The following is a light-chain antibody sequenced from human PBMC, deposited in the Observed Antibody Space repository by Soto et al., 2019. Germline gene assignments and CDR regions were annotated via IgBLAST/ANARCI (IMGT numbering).Light chain of an antibody. CDR1: QSVSSN. Sequence: EIVMTQSPATLSVSPGERATLSCRASQSVSSNLAWYQQKPGQAPRLLIYGASNRAIGIPARFSGSGSGTEITLTISSLQSEDFAVYYCQQYNNWPPYTFGQGTKLEIK. CDR2: GAS. CDR3: QQYNNWPPYT. V-gene: IGKV3-15*01. J-gene: IGKJ2*01.